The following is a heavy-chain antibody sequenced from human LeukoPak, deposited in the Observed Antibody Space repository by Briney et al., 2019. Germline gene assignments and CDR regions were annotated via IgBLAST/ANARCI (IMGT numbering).Heavy chain of an antibody. Sequence: QPGRSLRLSCAASGFTFDDYAMHWVRQAPGKGLEWVSGISWNSGSIGYADSVEGRFTISRDNAKNSLYLQMNSLRAEGTALYYCAKGVKSMVRGIIDYWGQGTLVTVSS. CDR1: GFTFDDYA. V-gene: IGHV3-9*01. CDR2: ISWNSGSI. CDR3: AKGVKSMVRGIIDY. J-gene: IGHJ4*02. D-gene: IGHD3-10*01.